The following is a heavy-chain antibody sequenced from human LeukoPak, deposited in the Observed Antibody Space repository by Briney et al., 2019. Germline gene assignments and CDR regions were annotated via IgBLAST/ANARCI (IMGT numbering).Heavy chain of an antibody. V-gene: IGHV4-59*01. Sequence: SETLSLTCTVSDDSITIYYWTWIRQPPGKGLEWIGYIDHTGITNYNPSLNSRVTISRDTSKNHFSLELSSATAADTAVYFCARGRVSSNTWYSTYYYYFYMDVWGKGTTVTISS. D-gene: IGHD4-11*01. CDR1: DDSITIYY. CDR2: IDHTGIT. CDR3: ARGRVSSNTWYSTYYYYFYMDV. J-gene: IGHJ6*03.